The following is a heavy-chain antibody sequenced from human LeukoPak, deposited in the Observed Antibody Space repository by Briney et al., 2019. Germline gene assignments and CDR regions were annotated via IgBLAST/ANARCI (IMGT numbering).Heavy chain of an antibody. CDR2: FDPEDGET. Sequence: ASVKVSCKVSGYTLTELSMHWVRQAPGKGLEWMGGFDPEDGETIYAQKFQGRVTMTEDTSTDTAYMELSSLRSEDTAVYYCATGEPSRNYYDSSGYPLWGQGTLVTVSS. CDR1: GYTLTELS. CDR3: ATGEPSRNYYDSSGYPL. J-gene: IGHJ4*02. V-gene: IGHV1-24*01. D-gene: IGHD3-22*01.